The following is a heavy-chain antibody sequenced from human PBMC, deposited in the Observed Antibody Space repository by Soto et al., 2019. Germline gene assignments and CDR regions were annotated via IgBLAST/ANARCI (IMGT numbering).Heavy chain of an antibody. J-gene: IGHJ5*02. CDR2: ISAHNVKT. Sequence: ASVKVSCEASGYTLTNYGISWVRQAPGQGLEWMGWISAHNVKTNYAQNVQGRVTMTTDTSTSTAYMELRSLRSDDTAVYYCARVHGAVAGLWFDPWGQGTLVTVSS. CDR3: ARVHGAVAGLWFDP. V-gene: IGHV1-18*01. CDR1: GYTLTNYG. D-gene: IGHD6-19*01.